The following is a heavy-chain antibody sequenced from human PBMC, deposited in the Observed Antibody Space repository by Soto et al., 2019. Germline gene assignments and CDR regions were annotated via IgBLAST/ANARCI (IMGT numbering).Heavy chain of an antibody. D-gene: IGHD3-10*01. CDR2: IYHSGST. V-gene: IGHV4-4*02. CDR1: SGSISSSNW. CDR3: ARANYGSGSYYCLGVRAFDI. J-gene: IGHJ3*02. Sequence: QVQLQESGPGLVKPSGTLSLTCAVSSGSISSSNWWSWVRQPPGKGLEWIGEIYHSGSTNYNPSLKSRVTISVDKSKNQFSLKLSSVTAADTAVYYCARANYGSGSYYCLGVRAFDIWGQGTMVTVSS.